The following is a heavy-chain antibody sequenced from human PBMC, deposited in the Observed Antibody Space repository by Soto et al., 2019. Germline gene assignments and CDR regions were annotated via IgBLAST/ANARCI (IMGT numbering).Heavy chain of an antibody. V-gene: IGHV6-1*01. Sequence: SQTLSLTCAISGDSVSSNSAAWNWIRQSPSRGLEWLGRTYYRSKWYNDYAVSVKSRITINPDTSKNQFSLQLNSVTPEDTAVCYCARGRISSLLWRGSGYERPVYFDLWGQGTLVTVSS. J-gene: IGHJ4*02. CDR1: GDSVSSNSAA. D-gene: IGHD5-12*01. CDR2: TYYRSKWYN. CDR3: ARGRISSLLWRGSGYERPVYFDL.